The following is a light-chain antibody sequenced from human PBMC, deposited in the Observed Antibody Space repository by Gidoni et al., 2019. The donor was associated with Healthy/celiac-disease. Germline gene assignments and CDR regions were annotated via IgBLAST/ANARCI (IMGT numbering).Light chain of an antibody. J-gene: IGKJ5*01. Sequence: DIQMTQSPSSLSASVGDRVTITCRASQSISSYLHWYQQKPGKAPKLLIYAASSLQSGDPSRFSGSGSGTDFTLTISSLQPEDFATYYCQQSYSTPPEAFGQGTRLEIK. CDR2: AAS. CDR1: QSISSY. CDR3: QQSYSTPPEA. V-gene: IGKV1-39*01.